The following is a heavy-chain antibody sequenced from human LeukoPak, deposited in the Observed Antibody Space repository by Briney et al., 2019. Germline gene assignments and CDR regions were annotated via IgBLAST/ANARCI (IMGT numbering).Heavy chain of an antibody. D-gene: IGHD3-10*01. V-gene: IGHV3-7*04. J-gene: IGHJ4*02. Sequence: PGGSLTLSCAASGFTFSGYWMSWVRQGPEKGLEWVANIKQDGSEKDYADSVKGRFTISRDNAKNSLYLQMNSLRAEDTAVYHCVRSLWFGELFEYWGQGALVTVSS. CDR2: IKQDGSEK. CDR3: VRSLWFGELFEY. CDR1: GFTFSGYW.